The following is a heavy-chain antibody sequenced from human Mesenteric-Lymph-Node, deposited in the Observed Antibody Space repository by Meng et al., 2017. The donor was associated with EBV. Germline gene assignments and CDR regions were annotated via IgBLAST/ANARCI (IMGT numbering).Heavy chain of an antibody. V-gene: IGHV3-21*01. D-gene: IGHD3-3*01. CDR3: AREGQSSGVGYFDY. Sequence: EVQLVESGGGLVKPGGSLRLSGAASGFTFSSYSMNWVRQAPGKGLEWVSSISSSSIYIYYADSVKGRLTISRDNAKNSLYLQMNSLRAEDTAVYYCAREGQSSGVGYFDYWGQGPLVTVAS. CDR1: GFTFSSYS. J-gene: IGHJ4*02. CDR2: ISSSSIYI.